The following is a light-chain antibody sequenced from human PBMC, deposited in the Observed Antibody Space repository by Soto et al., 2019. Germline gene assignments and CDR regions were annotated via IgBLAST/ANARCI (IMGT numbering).Light chain of an antibody. V-gene: IGKV3-20*01. CDR1: QSVRSRY. CDR2: GAS. Sequence: EVVLTQSPGTLSLSPGERATLSCRASQSVRSRYLAWYQQKPGQAPRLLIYGASSRATGIPDRFSGSESGTDFTLTISRLEPEDFAVYYCQQYDSSWTFGQGTKVDIK. J-gene: IGKJ1*01. CDR3: QQYDSSWT.